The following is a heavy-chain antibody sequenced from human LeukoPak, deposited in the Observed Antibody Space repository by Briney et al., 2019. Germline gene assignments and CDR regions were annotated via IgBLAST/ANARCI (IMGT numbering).Heavy chain of an antibody. V-gene: IGHV3-48*02. J-gene: IGHJ4*02. CDR1: GFTFSSYS. CDR2: ISSSTSTI. Sequence: GGSLRLSCAASGFTFSSYSMNWVRQALGKGLEWVSYISSSTSTIYYADSVKGRFTISRDNAKNSLYLQMYSLRDEDTAVYYCARRMGCSSTSCYWDFDYWGQGTLVTVSS. CDR3: ARRMGCSSTSCYWDFDY. D-gene: IGHD2-2*01.